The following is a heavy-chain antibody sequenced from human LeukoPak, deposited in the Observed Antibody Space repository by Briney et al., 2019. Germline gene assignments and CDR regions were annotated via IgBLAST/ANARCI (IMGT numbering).Heavy chain of an antibody. D-gene: IGHD6-13*01. Sequence: GGSLRLSCAASGFTFSSYEMNWVRQAPGKGLEWVSYISSSGSTIYYADSVKGRFTISRDNAKNSLYLQMNSLRAEDTAVYYCARGISSSCHCFDYWGQGTLVTVSS. CDR1: GFTFSSYE. CDR3: ARGISSSCHCFDY. V-gene: IGHV3-48*03. CDR2: ISSSGSTI. J-gene: IGHJ4*02.